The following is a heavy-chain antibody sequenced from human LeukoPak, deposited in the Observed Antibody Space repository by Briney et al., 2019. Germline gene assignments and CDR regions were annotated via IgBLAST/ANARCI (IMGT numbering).Heavy chain of an antibody. CDR3: AKAASRWGESFSQHYYMDV. D-gene: IGHD3-10*01. J-gene: IGHJ6*03. V-gene: IGHV3-23*01. CDR2: ISAGGTT. CDR1: GFTFSPYA. Sequence: GGSLRLSCAASGFTFSPYAMSWVRQAPGKGLKWVTAISAGGTTYYAESVKGRFTISRDNTKNTLYLELNSLRAADTAVYYCAKAASRWGESFSQHYYMDVWGNGTTVTVSS.